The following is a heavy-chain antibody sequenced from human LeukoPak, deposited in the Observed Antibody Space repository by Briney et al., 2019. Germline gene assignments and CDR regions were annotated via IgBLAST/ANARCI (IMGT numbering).Heavy chain of an antibody. D-gene: IGHD6-6*01. CDR1: GYTFTSYG. CDR3: AGAYSSSSGDY. V-gene: IGHV1-69*04. CDR2: IIPILGIA. Sequence: SVKVSCKASGYTFTSYGISWVRQAPGQGLEWMGRIIPILGIANYAQKFQGRVTITADKSTSTAYMELSSLRSEDTAVYYCAGAYSSSSGDYWGQGTLVTVSS. J-gene: IGHJ4*02.